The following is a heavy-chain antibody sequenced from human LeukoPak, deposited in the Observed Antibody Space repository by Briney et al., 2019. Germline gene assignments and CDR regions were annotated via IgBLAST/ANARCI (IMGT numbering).Heavy chain of an antibody. V-gene: IGHV3-23*01. J-gene: IGHJ4*02. D-gene: IGHD3-22*01. CDR3: AKDKTYYYDSSGPAGLFDY. CDR1: GFTFSSYA. CDR2: ISGSGGST. Sequence: GGSLRLSCAASGFTFSSYAMSWVRQAPGKGLEWVSAISGSGGSTYYADSVKGRFTISRDNSKNTLYLQMNSLRAEDTAVYYCAKDKTYYYDSSGPAGLFDYWGQGTLVTVSS.